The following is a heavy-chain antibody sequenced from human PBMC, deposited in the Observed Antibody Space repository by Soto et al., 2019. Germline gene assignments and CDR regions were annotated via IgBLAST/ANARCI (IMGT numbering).Heavy chain of an antibody. Sequence: PSETLSLTCTVSGGSISSYYWSWIRQPPGKGLEWIGYIYYSGSTNYNPSLKSRVTISVDTSKNQFSLKLSSVTAADTAVYYCARLPAPSLVRGVIIANYFDYWGQGALVTVSS. D-gene: IGHD3-10*01. J-gene: IGHJ4*02. CDR3: ARLPAPSLVRGVIIANYFDY. CDR1: GGSISSYY. V-gene: IGHV4-59*08. CDR2: IYYSGST.